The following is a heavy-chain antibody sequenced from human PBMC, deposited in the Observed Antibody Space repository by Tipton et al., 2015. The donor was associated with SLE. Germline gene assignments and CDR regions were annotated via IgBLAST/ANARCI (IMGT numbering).Heavy chain of an antibody. CDR1: GDSVTDYY. Sequence: TLSLTCTVSGDSVTDYYWSWIRQSPGKGLDWIGYIYYTGTTNYNPSFKSRVTISVDTSKNHFSLTLNSVTAADTAVYYCARGRDFRPGPFDYWGQGTLVAVSS. V-gene: IGHV4-59*02. J-gene: IGHJ4*02. CDR2: IYYTGTT. CDR3: ARGRDFRPGPFDY. D-gene: IGHD2-21*02.